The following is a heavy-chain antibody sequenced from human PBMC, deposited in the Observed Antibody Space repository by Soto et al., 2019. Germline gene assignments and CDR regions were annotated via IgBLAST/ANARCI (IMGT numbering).Heavy chain of an antibody. Sequence: SQTLSLTCVISGDSVTNYVAAWTWIRQFPTRSLEWLGRTLYRSRWHTDYADSVIGRIFINPDTSKNRFSLQLSSVTPADSAIYYFSSDGGSDWNNWCNPSGRRTLVIVSS. CDR1: GDSVTNYVAA. CDR2: TLYRSRWHT. CDR3: SSDGGSDWNNWCNP. D-gene: IGHD1-1*01. V-gene: IGHV6-1*01. J-gene: IGHJ5*02.